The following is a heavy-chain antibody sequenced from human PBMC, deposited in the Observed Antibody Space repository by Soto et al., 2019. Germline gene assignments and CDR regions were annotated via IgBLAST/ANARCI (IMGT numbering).Heavy chain of an antibody. V-gene: IGHV3-21*01. CDR3: ARDDGGSGWSNDY. CDR2: ISSSSSYI. CDR1: GFTFSSYS. D-gene: IGHD6-19*01. Sequence: EVQLVESGGGLVKPGGSLRLSCAASGFTFSSYSMNWVRQAPGKGLEWVSSISSSSSYIYYADSAKGRFTISRDNAKNSLYLQMNSLRAEDTAVYYCARDDGGSGWSNDYWGQGTLVTVSS. J-gene: IGHJ4*02.